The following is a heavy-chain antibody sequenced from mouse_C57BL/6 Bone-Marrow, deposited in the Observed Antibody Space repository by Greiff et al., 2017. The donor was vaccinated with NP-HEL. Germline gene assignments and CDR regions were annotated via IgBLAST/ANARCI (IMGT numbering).Heavy chain of an antibody. CDR1: GYTFTSYW. J-gene: IGHJ2*01. CDR3: AREMGLRDY. CDR2: IHPNSGST. D-gene: IGHD2-4*01. Sequence: QVQLQQSGAELVKPGASVKLSCKASGYTFTSYWMHWVKQRPGQGLEWIGMIHPNSGSTNYNERFKSKATLTVDKSSSTAYMQLSSLTSEDSAVYDCAREMGLRDYWGQGTTLTVSS. V-gene: IGHV1-64*01.